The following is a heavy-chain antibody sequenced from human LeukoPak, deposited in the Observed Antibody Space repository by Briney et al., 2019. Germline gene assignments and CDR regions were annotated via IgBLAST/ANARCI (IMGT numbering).Heavy chain of an antibody. CDR3: ARLASASYGPLTPFDY. Sequence: SETLSLTCTVSGGSISSYYWSWLRQPPGKGLEWIGDIYYSGSTNYNPSLKSRVTISVDTSKNQFSLRLSSVTAADTAVYYSARLASASYGPLTPFDYWGQGTLVTVSS. V-gene: IGHV4-59*08. CDR2: IYYSGST. J-gene: IGHJ4*02. D-gene: IGHD5-18*01. CDR1: GGSISSYY.